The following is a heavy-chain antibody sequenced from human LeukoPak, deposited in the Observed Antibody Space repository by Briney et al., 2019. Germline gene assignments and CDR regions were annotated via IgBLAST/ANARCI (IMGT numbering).Heavy chain of an antibody. CDR2: ISHSGST. V-gene: IGHV4-34*01. CDR3: ARHGTRYYYYYMDV. CDR1: GGSFSGYY. Sequence: SETLSLTCAVSGGSFSGYYWTWIRQPPGKGLEWIGEISHSGSTNYNPSLKSRVTFSVDTSKNQFSLKLSSVTAADTAVYYCARHGTRYYYYYMDVWGKGTTVTISS. D-gene: IGHD1-26*01. J-gene: IGHJ6*03.